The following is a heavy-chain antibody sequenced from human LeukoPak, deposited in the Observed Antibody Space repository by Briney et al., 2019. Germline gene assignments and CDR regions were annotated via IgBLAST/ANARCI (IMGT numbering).Heavy chain of an antibody. J-gene: IGHJ4*02. D-gene: IGHD3-9*01. CDR1: GDSISNYY. CDR3: ARKLRYFDPPDY. V-gene: IGHV4-59*01. Sequence: SETLSLTCSVSGDSISNYYWNWIRQSPGKGLEWIGHIFVGGSTNHNPSLKSRVTISVDKSKNQFSLKLSSVTAADTAVYYCARKLRYFDPPDYWGQGTLVTVSS. CDR2: IFVGGST.